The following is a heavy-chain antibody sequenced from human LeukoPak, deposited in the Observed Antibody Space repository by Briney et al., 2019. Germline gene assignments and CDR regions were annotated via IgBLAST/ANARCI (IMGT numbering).Heavy chain of an antibody. V-gene: IGHV4-4*07. D-gene: IGHD6-13*01. CDR1: GGSIRSYY. Sequence: SETLSLTCTVPGGSIRSYYWSWIRQPAGKGLEWIGRIYTRRSTNNNPSLKSRVTMSVDTSKNQSSLKLSSVTAADTAVYYCARDRWLAAAGTRKVGWFDPSGPGTLVTVSS. CDR2: IYTRRST. CDR3: ARDRWLAAAGTRKVGWFDP. J-gene: IGHJ5*02.